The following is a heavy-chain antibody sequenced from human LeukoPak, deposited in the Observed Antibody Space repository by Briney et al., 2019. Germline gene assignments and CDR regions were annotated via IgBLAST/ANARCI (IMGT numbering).Heavy chain of an antibody. D-gene: IGHD2-15*01. V-gene: IGHV4-31*03. J-gene: IGHJ4*02. CDR2: IYYSGST. CDR3: AGAGIAGSWDFEY. Sequence: SETLSLTCTVSGGSISSGGYYWSWIRQHPGKGLEWIGYIYYSGSTYYNPSLKSRVTISVDTSKNQFSLQLNSVTPEDSAVYYCAGAGIAGSWDFEYWGQGTLVTVSS. CDR1: GGSISSGGYY.